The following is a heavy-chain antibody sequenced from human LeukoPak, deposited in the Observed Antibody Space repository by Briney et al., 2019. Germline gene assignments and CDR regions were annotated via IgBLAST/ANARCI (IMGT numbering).Heavy chain of an antibody. D-gene: IGHD6-19*01. CDR2: IYYSGST. J-gene: IGHJ4*02. V-gene: IGHV4-39*07. CDR1: GGSISSSSYY. Sequence: SETLSLTCTVSGGSISSSSYYWGWIRQPPGKGLEWIGSIYYSGSTYYNPSLKSRVTISVDTSKNQFSLKLSSVTAADTAVYYCARAAGYSSGWSPGIFDYWGQGTLVTVSS. CDR3: ARAAGYSSGWSPGIFDY.